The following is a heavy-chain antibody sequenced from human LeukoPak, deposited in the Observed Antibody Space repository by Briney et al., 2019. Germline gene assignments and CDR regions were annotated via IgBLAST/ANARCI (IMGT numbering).Heavy chain of an antibody. CDR3: AKSQVSSCRGSFCYPFDY. CDR1: GFTFAGYA. CDR2: ISGSDDGT. D-gene: IGHD2-15*01. J-gene: IGHJ4*02. V-gene: IGHV3-23*01. Sequence: GGSLRLSCGASGFTFAGYAMSWVRQIPGKGLEWVSAISGSDDGTYYADSVKGRFTISRDNSRNTLYLQMNTLRAEDTAVYFCAKSQVSSCRGSFCYPFDYWGQGNLVTVSS.